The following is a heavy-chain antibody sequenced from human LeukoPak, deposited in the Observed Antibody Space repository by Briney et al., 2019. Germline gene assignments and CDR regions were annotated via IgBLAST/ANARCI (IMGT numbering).Heavy chain of an antibody. CDR2: ISSSSSTI. J-gene: IGHJ6*02. CDR3: ARALGYCSSTSCFPQAFYYYGMDV. V-gene: IGHV3-48*04. D-gene: IGHD2-2*01. CDR1: GFTFSSYS. Sequence: GGSLRLSCAASGFTFSSYSMNWVRQAPGKGLEWVSYISSSSSTIYYADSVKGRFTISRDNAKNSLYLQMNSLRAEDTAVYYCARALGYCSSTSCFPQAFYYYGMDVWGQGTTVTVSS.